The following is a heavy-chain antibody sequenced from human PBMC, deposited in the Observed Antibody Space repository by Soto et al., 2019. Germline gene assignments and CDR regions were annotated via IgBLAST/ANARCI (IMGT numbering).Heavy chain of an antibody. CDR3: ARVVVAATGYYYYYGMDV. CDR1: GFTFSSYS. CDR2: ISSSSSCI. V-gene: IGHV3-21*01. J-gene: IGHJ6*02. Sequence: PGGSLRLSCAASGFTFSSYSMNWVRQAPGKGLEWVSSISSSSSCIYYADSVKGRFTISRDNAKNSLYLQMNSLRAEDTAVYYCARVVVAATGYYYYYGMDVWGQGTTVTVSS. D-gene: IGHD2-15*01.